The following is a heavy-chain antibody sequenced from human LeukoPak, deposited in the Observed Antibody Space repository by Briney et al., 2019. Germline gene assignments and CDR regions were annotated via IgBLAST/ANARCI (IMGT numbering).Heavy chain of an antibody. J-gene: IGHJ6*03. D-gene: IGHD6-6*01. CDR2: IYYSGST. Sequence: SETLSLTCTVSGGSISSSSDYWGWIRQPPGKGLEWIATIYYSGSTYYNPSLKSRVTISVDTSKNQFSLKLSSVTAADTAVYYCARGPMSIAARHYYYYYMDVWGKGTTVTVSS. CDR3: ARGPMSIAARHYYYYYMDV. CDR1: GGSISSSSDY. V-gene: IGHV4-39*07.